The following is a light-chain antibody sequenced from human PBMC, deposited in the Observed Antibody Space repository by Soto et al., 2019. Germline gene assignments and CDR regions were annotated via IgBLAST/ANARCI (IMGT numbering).Light chain of an antibody. Sequence: QSALTQPASVSGSPGQSITISCTGTSSDIGGYNFVSWYQQHPGKAPKLIIYDVANRPSGVSNRFSGSKSGNTASLTISGLQDADEADYYCSSYTSISTLGVFGGGTKLTV. J-gene: IGLJ3*02. CDR2: DVA. CDR3: SSYTSISTLGV. CDR1: SSDIGGYNF. V-gene: IGLV2-14*03.